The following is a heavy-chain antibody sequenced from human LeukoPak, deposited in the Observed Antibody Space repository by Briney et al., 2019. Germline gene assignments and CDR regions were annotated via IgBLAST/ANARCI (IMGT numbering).Heavy chain of an antibody. Sequence: EASVKVSCKASGFTFTSSAAQWVRQARGQRLEWIGWIVVGSGNTNYAQKFQERVTITRDMSTSTAYMELSSLRSEDTAVYYCAAESSSGFFDWFDPWGQGTLVTVSS. D-gene: IGHD3-22*01. V-gene: IGHV1-58*01. CDR1: GFTFTSSA. CDR2: IVVGSGNT. J-gene: IGHJ5*02. CDR3: AAESSSGFFDWFDP.